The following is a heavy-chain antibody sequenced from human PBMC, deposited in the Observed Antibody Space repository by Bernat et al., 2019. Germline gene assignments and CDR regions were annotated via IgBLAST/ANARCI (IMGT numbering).Heavy chain of an antibody. CDR1: GGSISSYY. J-gene: IGHJ3*02. CDR3: ARLDYCYNAFDI. D-gene: IGHD2/OR15-2a*01. V-gene: IGHV4-59*08. CDR2: IYYRGST. Sequence: QVQLQESGPGLVKPSETLSLTCTISGGSISSYYWSWIRQPPGKGLEGIGYIYYRGSTNYNPSLKSRVTISVDTSKNQFSLKLSSVTAADTAVYYCARLDYCYNAFDIWGQGTMVTVSS.